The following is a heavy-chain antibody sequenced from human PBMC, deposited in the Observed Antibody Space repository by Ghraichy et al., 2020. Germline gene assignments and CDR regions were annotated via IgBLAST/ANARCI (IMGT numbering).Heavy chain of an antibody. CDR2: IYYSGST. CDR3: ARGSGSYYNPQFDP. Sequence: SETLSLTCTVSGGSISSYYWSWIRQPPGKGLEWIGYIYYSGSTNYNPSLKSRVTISVDTSKNQFSLKLSSVTAADTAVYYCARGSGSYYNPQFDPWGQGTLVTVSS. V-gene: IGHV4-59*01. D-gene: IGHD3-10*01. J-gene: IGHJ5*02. CDR1: GGSISSYY.